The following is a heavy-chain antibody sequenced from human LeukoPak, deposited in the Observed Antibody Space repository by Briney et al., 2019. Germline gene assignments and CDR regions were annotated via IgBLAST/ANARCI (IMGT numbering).Heavy chain of an antibody. V-gene: IGHV4-59*01. CDR2: IYYSGST. Sequence: PSETLSLTCTVSGGSISSYYWSWIRQPPGKGLEWIGYIYYSGSTNYNPSLKSRVTISVDTSKNQFSLKLSSVTAADTAVYYCARYLRFVGIKDAFDIWGQGTMVTVSS. D-gene: IGHD3-10*01. CDR3: ARYLRFVGIKDAFDI. J-gene: IGHJ3*02. CDR1: GGSISSYY.